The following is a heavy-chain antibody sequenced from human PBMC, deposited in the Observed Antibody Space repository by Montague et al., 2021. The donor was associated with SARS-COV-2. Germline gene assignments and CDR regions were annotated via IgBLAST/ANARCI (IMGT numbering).Heavy chain of an antibody. J-gene: IGHJ4*02. CDR3: ARHALELGPGLSVYDGFDY. CDR1: GGSISSYY. Sequence: SETLSLTCTVSGGSISSYYWSWIRQPPGKGLEWFGYIYYSGGINYNPSLKSRVTISVDTSKNQFSLKLSSVTAADTAVYYCARHALELGPGLSVYDGFDYWGQGTLVTVSS. D-gene: IGHD5/OR15-5a*01. CDR2: IYYSGGI. V-gene: IGHV4-59*08.